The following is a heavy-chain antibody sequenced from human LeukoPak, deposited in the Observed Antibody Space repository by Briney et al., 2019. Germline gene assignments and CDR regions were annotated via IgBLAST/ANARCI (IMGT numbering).Heavy chain of an antibody. D-gene: IGHD6-13*01. V-gene: IGHV1-2*02. J-gene: IGHJ4*02. CDR1: GYTFTGYY. CDR3: ARWGSSSWYFDY. Sequence: ASVKVSCKASGYTFTGYYMHWVRQPPGQGLEWMGWINPNSGGTNYAQKFQGRVTMTRDTSISTAYMELSRLRSDDTAVYYCARWGSSSWYFDYWGQGTLVTVSS. CDR2: INPNSGGT.